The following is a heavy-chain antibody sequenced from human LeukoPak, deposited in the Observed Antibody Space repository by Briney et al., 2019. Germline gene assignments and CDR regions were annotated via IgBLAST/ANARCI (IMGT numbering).Heavy chain of an antibody. V-gene: IGHV4-59*01. CDR1: GGSISSYY. CDR2: IYYSGST. CDR3: ARSPPGIAVAGSWFDP. J-gene: IGHJ5*02. D-gene: IGHD6-19*01. Sequence: SETLSLTCTVPGGSISSYYWSWIRQPPGKGLEWIGYIYYSGSTNYNPSLKSRVTISVDTSKNQFSLKLSSVTAADTAVYYCARSPPGIAVAGSWFDPWGQGTLVTVSS.